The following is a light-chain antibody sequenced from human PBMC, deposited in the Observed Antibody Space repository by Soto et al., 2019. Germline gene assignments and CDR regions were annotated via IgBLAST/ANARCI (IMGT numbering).Light chain of an antibody. CDR2: AAT. Sequence: EVVLSQSPGTLSLSPGESATLSCRASQSVAASYLAWYQQKPGRAPRLLFYAATRRVTGIPDRFSGSGSGTDFTLTISSLEPEDFAVYYCQQRSNWITFGQGTRLEIK. CDR1: QSVAASY. CDR3: QQRSNWIT. J-gene: IGKJ5*01. V-gene: IGKV3D-20*02.